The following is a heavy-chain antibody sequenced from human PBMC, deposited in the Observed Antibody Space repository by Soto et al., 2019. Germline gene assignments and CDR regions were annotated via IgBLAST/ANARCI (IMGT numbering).Heavy chain of an antibody. CDR3: ARGSRRAVYY. V-gene: IGHV4-34*01. CDR2: INHSGST. J-gene: IGHJ4*01. Sequence: QVQLQQWGAGLLKPSETLSLTCAVYGGSFSGYYWCWIRQPPRKGMEWNGEINHSGSTNDNPSQKCRVTISIDTSKKQFSLQLSSVSAADTAVYYCARGSRRAVYYWGQGTRDTVSP. CDR1: GGSFSGYY.